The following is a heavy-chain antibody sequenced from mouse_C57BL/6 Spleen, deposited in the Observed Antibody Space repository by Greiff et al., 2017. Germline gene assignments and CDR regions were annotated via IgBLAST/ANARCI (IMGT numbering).Heavy chain of an antibody. CDR1: GYTFTDYE. CDR3: TRGGDGYYY. D-gene: IGHD2-3*01. Sequence: QVHVKQSGAELVRPGASVTLSCKASGYTFTDYEMHWVKQTPVHGLEWIGAIDPETGGTAYNQKFKGKAILTADKSSSTAYMELRSLTSEDSAVYYCTRGGDGYYYWGQGTLVTVSA. V-gene: IGHV1-15*01. J-gene: IGHJ3*01. CDR2: IDPETGGT.